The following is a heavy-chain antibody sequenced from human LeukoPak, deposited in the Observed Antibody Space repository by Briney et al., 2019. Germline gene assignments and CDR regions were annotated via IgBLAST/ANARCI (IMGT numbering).Heavy chain of an antibody. D-gene: IGHD6-13*01. V-gene: IGHV4-34*01. CDR2: INHSGST. Sequence: ASETLSLTCAVYGGSFSGYYWSWIRQPPGEGLEWIGEINHSGSTNYNPSLKSRVTISVDTSKNQFSLKLSSVTAADTAVYYCARSILGAAAGPPFFDYWGQGTLVTVSS. CDR3: ARSILGAAAGPPFFDY. CDR1: GGSFSGYY. J-gene: IGHJ4*02.